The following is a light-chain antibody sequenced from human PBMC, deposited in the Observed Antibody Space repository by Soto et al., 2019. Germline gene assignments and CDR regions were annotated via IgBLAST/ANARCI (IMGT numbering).Light chain of an antibody. CDR2: DVS. Sequence: QSALTQPASVSGSPGQSITISCTGTSSDVSGYNYVSWYQQHPGKAPQLMIYDVSNRPSGVSNRFSGSKSGNTASLTNSGLQAEDETDYYCSSYTSSSTLVFVTGTRSPS. V-gene: IGLV2-14*01. CDR1: SSDVSGYNY. J-gene: IGLJ1*01. CDR3: SSYTSSSTLV.